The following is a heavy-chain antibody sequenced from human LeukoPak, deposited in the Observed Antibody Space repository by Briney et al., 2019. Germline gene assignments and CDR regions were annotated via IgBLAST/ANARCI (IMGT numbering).Heavy chain of an antibody. CDR1: GFXFSYYT. D-gene: IGHD3-22*01. CDR2: ISYDGSNE. CDR3: ARVLNYYDSSGYYFSY. V-gene: IGHV3-30-3*01. Sequence: GGSLRLSCAASGFXFSYYTIHWVRQAPGKGLEWVAVISYDGSNEYYADSVKGRFTISRDNSKNTLYLQMNSLRVEDTAVYYCARVLNYYDSSGYYFSYWGQGTLVTVSS. J-gene: IGHJ4*02.